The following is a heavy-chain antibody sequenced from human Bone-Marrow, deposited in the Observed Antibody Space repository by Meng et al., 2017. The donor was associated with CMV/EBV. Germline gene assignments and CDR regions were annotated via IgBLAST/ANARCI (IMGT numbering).Heavy chain of an antibody. CDR2: ISYDGSNK. D-gene: IGHD1-26*01. J-gene: IGHJ4*02. CDR1: GFTFSSYA. V-gene: IGHV3-30*04. Sequence: GGSLRLSCAASGFTFSSYAMHWVRQAAGKGLEWVAVISYDGSNKYYADSVKGRFTISRDNSKNTLYLQMNSLRAEDTAVYYCAKDSAGSYFPQEGYYWDQGTLVTVSS. CDR3: AKDSAGSYFPQEGYY.